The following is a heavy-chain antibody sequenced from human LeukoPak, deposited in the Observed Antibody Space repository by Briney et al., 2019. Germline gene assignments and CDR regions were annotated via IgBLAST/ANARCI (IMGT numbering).Heavy chain of an antibody. CDR3: ARSVLSIAAAATDY. CDR1: GFTFSSYS. CDR2: ISSSSSYI. Sequence: GGSLRLSCAASGFTFSSYSMNWVRQAPGKGLEWVSSISSSSSYIYYADSVKGRFTISRDNAKNSLYLQMNSLRAEDTAVYYCARSVLSIAAAATDYWGQGTLVTVSP. D-gene: IGHD6-13*01. V-gene: IGHV3-21*01. J-gene: IGHJ4*02.